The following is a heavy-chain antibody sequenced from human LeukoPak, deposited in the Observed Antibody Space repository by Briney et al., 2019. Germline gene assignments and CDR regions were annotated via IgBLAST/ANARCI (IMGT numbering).Heavy chain of an antibody. Sequence: GRSLRLSCEASGFTFDDYTMHWVRQSPGRCLEWVSLISWDGVTTLYADSVRGRFTISRDNSNNSLYLQMNSLRTEDTALYYCAKDRGYYYDSSAYGSSFDYWGQGTLVTVSS. CDR2: ISWDGVTT. CDR3: AKDRGYYYDSSAYGSSFDY. CDR1: GFTFDDYT. D-gene: IGHD3-22*01. J-gene: IGHJ4*02. V-gene: IGHV3-43*01.